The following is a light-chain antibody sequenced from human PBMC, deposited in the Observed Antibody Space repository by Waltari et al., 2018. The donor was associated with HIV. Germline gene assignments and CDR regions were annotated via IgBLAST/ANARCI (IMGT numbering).Light chain of an antibody. CDR1: HSVSSY. Sequence: ELVLTLSPATLSLSPRETDTLSCRASHSVSSYLAWYQQKPGQAPRLLIYDASNRATGIPARFSGSGSATDFTLTIGSLEPQDFAVYYCQQRSNWPLTFGGGTKVEIK. CDR2: DAS. CDR3: QQRSNWPLT. J-gene: IGKJ4*01. V-gene: IGKV3-11*01.